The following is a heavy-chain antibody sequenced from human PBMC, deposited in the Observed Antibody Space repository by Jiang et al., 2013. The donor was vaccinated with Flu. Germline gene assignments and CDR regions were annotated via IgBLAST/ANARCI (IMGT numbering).Heavy chain of an antibody. CDR3: ARRHVAYCGGDCYNNWFDP. V-gene: IGHV4-39*01. D-gene: IGHD2-21*02. CDR1: GGSISSSSYY. J-gene: IGHJ5*02. CDR2: IYYSGST. Sequence: KPSETLSLTCTVSGGSISSSSYYWGWIRQPPGKGLEWIGSIYYSGSTYYNPSLKSRVTISVDTSKNQFSLKLSSVTAADTAVYYCARRHVAYCGGDCYNNWFDPWGQGTLVTVSS.